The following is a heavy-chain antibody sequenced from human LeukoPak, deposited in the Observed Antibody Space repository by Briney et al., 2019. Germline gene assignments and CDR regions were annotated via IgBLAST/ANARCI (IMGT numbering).Heavy chain of an antibody. V-gene: IGHV3-30*09. CDR2: ISFDINNK. CDR3: ARGTWDTSSWYHDY. D-gene: IGHD6-13*01. CDR1: GFSFSNYA. Sequence: GGSLRLSCAASGFSFSNYAMHWVRQAPGKGLERVAVISFDINNKFYADSVKGRFAISRHNSKNTLYPQKNSLRPEDTAVYHCARGTWDTSSWYHDYCGREPWSPS. J-gene: IGHJ4*02.